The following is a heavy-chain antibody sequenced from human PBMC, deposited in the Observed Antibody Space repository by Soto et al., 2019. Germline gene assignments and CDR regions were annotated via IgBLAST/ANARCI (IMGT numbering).Heavy chain of an antibody. CDR3: ARDYYDSSGRPTIDY. V-gene: IGHV4-34*01. Sequence: QVQLQQWGAGLLKPSETLSLTCAVYGGSFSGYYWSWIRQPPGKGLEWIGEINHSGSTNYNPSLKXGXTXXSDTSKNQFSLKLSSVTAADTAVYYCARDYYDSSGRPTIDYWGQGTLVTVSS. CDR1: GGSFSGYY. CDR2: INHSGST. D-gene: IGHD3-22*01. J-gene: IGHJ4*02.